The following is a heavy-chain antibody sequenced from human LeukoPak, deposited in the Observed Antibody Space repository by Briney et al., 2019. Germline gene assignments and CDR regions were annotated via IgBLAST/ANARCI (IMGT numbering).Heavy chain of an antibody. CDR1: GGSISSGGYS. D-gene: IGHD6-13*01. Sequence: SQTLSLTCAVSGGSISSGGYSWSWIRQPPGKGLEWIGYIYHSGSTYYNPSLKSRVTISVDRSKNQFSLKLSSVTAADTAVYYCARGGAAADWYYYGMDVWGQGTMVTVSS. CDR2: IYHSGST. J-gene: IGHJ6*02. V-gene: IGHV4-30-2*01. CDR3: ARGGAAADWYYYGMDV.